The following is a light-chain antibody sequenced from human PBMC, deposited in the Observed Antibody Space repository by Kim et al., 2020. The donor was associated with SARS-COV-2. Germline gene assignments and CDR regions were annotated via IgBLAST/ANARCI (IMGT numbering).Light chain of an antibody. CDR3: QAWDSSTAV. CDR1: KLGDKY. Sequence: VSPGQKASITCAGAKLGDKYAYWYQQKPGQSPVLVIYQHTKRPSGISQRFSGSSSGNTATLTISPAQTVDEADYYCQAWDSSTAVFGGGTQLTVL. CDR2: QHT. V-gene: IGLV3-1*01. J-gene: IGLJ3*02.